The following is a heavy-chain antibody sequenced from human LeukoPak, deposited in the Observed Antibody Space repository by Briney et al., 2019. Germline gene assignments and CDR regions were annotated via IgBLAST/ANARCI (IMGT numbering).Heavy chain of an antibody. J-gene: IGHJ5*02. CDR3: ARDRHDRDWFDP. D-gene: IGHD3-10*01. CDR2: INSDGSEG. V-gene: IGHV3-7*03. CDR1: GFTFSGFW. Sequence: GGSLRLSCAVSGFTFSGFWMSWSRQAPGKGLEWVASINSDGSEGYYADVVKGRFTISRDNAKNSLYLQINSLRAEDTAVYYCARDRHDRDWFDPWGQGTLVTVSS.